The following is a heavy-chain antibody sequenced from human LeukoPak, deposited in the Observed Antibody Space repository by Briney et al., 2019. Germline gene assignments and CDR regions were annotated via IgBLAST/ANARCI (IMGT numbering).Heavy chain of an antibody. CDR2: MNPNSGNT. Sequence: ASVKVSCKASGYTFTSYDINWLRQATGQGLEWMGWMNPNSGNTGYAQKFQGRVTMTRNTSISTAYMELSSLRSEDTAVYYCARKKSMSPYYYYGMDVWGQGTTVTVSS. CDR3: ARKKSMSPYYYYGMDV. D-gene: IGHD2/OR15-2a*01. V-gene: IGHV1-8*01. J-gene: IGHJ6*02. CDR1: GYTFTSYD.